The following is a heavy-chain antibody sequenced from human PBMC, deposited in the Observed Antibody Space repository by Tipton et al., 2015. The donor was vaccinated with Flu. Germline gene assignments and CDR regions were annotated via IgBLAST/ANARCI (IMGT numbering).Heavy chain of an antibody. Sequence: GLVKPSETLSLNCAVSGGSFSGYFWTWIRQSPGMGLEWIGEINHSGTTNFNPSLKSRVAISADTSNNQFSLNLTSVTAADTSVYYCARRDYSNYVSEPHNWFDPWGQGTLVTVSS. CDR2: INHSGTT. D-gene: IGHD4-11*01. CDR3: ARRDYSNYVSEPHNWFDP. CDR1: GGSFSGYF. V-gene: IGHV4-34*01. J-gene: IGHJ5*02.